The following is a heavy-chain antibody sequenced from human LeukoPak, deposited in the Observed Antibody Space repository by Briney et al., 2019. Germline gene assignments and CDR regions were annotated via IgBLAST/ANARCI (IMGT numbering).Heavy chain of an antibody. Sequence: SETLSLTRIVSGDSISSSRYYWGWIRQPPGKGPEWIGSIHYGANTYRNPSLKSRVTISMDTSKNHFSLSLSSVTAADTAVYYCARNDAKMVTVDYWGQETVVTVSS. CDR1: GDSISSSRYY. V-gene: IGHV4-39*02. J-gene: IGHJ4*02. CDR2: IHYGANT. CDR3: ARNDAKMVTVDY. D-gene: IGHD2-21*02.